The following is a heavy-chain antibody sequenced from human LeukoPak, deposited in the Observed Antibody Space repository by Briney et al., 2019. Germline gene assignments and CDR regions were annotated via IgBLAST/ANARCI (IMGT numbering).Heavy chain of an antibody. D-gene: IGHD1-26*01. CDR1: GFTFSNAW. Sequence: KPGGSLRLSCAASGFTFSNAWMSWVRQAPGKGLEWVGRIKSKTDGGTTVYAAPVKGRFTISRDDSKNTLYLQMNSLKTEDTAVYYCTTAGWELYYFDYWGQGTLVTVSS. CDR3: TTAGWELYYFDY. J-gene: IGHJ4*02. V-gene: IGHV3-15*01. CDR2: IKSKTDGGTT.